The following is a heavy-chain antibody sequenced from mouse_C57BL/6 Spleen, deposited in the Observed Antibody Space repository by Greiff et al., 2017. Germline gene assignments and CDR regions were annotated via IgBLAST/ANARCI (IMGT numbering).Heavy chain of an antibody. V-gene: IGHV1-64*01. CDR2: ICPNSGST. Sequence: VQLQQPGAELVKPGASVKLSCKASGYTFTSYWMHWVKQTPGQGLEWIGMICPNSGSTNYNEKFKSKATLTVDKSSSTAYMQLSSLTSEDSAGYYCAREDNWEETDDWGKGTTLTVSS. CDR3: AREDNWEETDD. J-gene: IGHJ2*01. CDR1: GYTFTSYW. D-gene: IGHD4-1*01.